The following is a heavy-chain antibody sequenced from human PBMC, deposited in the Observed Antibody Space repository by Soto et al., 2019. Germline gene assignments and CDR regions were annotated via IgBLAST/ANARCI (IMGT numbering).Heavy chain of an antibody. CDR2: ISTHNGDT. J-gene: IGHJ4*02. CDR3: AREYCSSVSCYYPDF. Sequence: QVQLVQSGAEVKKPGDSVKVSCKASGYTLTSFGISWVRQAPEQGLEWMGWISTHNGDTKYAQQLQDRVTMTTDTSTTTAYLELRSLRSDDTAVYYCAREYCSSVSCYYPDFWGQGTLVTVSS. V-gene: IGHV1-18*01. D-gene: IGHD2-2*01. CDR1: GYTLTSFG.